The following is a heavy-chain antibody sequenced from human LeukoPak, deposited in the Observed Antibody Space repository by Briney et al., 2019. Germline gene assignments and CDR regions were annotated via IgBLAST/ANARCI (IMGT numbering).Heavy chain of an antibody. D-gene: IGHD1-1*01. V-gene: IGHV3-7*01. CDR3: ARGLQYNDAFDI. Sequence: GGSLRLSCAASGFTFSNYWMSWVRQAPGKGLEWVANIKFDGSEKFYVDSVKGRFTISRDNAKNSLYLQMNSLRAEDTAVYYCARGLQYNDAFDIWGQGTMVTVSS. CDR2: IKFDGSEK. CDR1: GFTFSNYW. J-gene: IGHJ3*02.